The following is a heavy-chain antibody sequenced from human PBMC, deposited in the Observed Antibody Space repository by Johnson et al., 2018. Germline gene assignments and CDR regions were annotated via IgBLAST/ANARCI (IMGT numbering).Heavy chain of an antibody. CDR3: TRGLYEA. CDR2: IKPEGSEQ. J-gene: IGHJ3*01. V-gene: IGHV3-7*01. D-gene: IGHD3-10*01. Sequence: EVQLVETGGGLVQPGGSLRLSCAASGFIFTSYWISWVRPAQAKGLEWVANIKPEGSEQYFVDSVKGRFATSRDKAKNSLYMQMNNLKAEDTAVYYCTRGLYEAWGQGTMVTVSS. CDR1: GFIFTSYW.